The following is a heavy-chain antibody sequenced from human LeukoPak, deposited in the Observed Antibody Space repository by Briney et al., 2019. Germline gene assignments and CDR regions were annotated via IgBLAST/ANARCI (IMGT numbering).Heavy chain of an antibody. Sequence: SETLSLTCAVSGGSISSSNWWSWVRQPPGKGLEWIGEIYHSGSTNYNPSLKSRVTISVDKSKNQFSLKLSSVTAADTAVYYCARGPGCDYVWGSYRYSYYFDDWGQGTLVTVSS. J-gene: IGHJ4*02. CDR2: IYHSGST. V-gene: IGHV4-4*02. D-gene: IGHD3-16*02. CDR1: GGSISSSNW. CDR3: ARGPGCDYVWGSYRYSYYFDD.